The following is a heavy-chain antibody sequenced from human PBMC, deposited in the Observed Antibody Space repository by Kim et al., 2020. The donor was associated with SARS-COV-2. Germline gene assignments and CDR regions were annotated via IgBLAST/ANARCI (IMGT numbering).Heavy chain of an antibody. CDR2: TYYRSKWYN. D-gene: IGHD4-4*01. CDR3: ARDHQYSVDH. V-gene: IGHV6-1*01. Sequence: SQTLSLTCVISGDNVSGDSVAWNWIRQSPSRGLEWLGRTYYRSKWYNDYAVSVKGRITISPDTSKNHFSLQLNSVTPEDTAVYYCARDHQYSVDHWGQGTLVTVSS. J-gene: IGHJ4*02. CDR1: GDNVSGDSVA.